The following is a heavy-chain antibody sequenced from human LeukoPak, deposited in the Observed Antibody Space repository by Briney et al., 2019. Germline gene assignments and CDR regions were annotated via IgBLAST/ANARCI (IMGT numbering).Heavy chain of an antibody. CDR3: ARDYRGYNCFDP. J-gene: IGHJ5*02. D-gene: IGHD1-26*01. CDR1: GDSFSSSSHY. Sequence: SETLSLTCTVSGDSFSSSSHYWGWLRQPPGRGLEWIGSIRNSGNTYYSPSLKSRVTISVDTSKNQFSLKLSSVTAADTAVYYCARDYRGYNCFDPWGQGTLVTVSS. CDR2: IRNSGNT. V-gene: IGHV4-39*07.